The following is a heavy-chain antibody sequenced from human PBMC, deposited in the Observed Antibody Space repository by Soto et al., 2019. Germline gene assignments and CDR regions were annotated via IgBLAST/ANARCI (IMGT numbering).Heavy chain of an antibody. D-gene: IGHD2-2*01. Sequence: GGSLRLSCAASGFTFSSYSMNWVRQAPGKGLEWVSSISSSSSYIYYADSVKGRFTISRDNAKNSLYLQMNSLRAEDTAVYYCARDPRVKVPLIDIWFDPWGQGTLVTVS. CDR1: GFTFSSYS. J-gene: IGHJ5*02. CDR3: ARDPRVKVPLIDIWFDP. CDR2: ISSSSSYI. V-gene: IGHV3-21*01.